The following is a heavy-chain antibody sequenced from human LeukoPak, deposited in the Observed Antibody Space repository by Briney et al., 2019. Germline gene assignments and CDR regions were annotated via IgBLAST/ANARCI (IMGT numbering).Heavy chain of an antibody. Sequence: SETLSLTCTVSGGSISSYYWSWIRQPAGKGLEWIGRIYTSGSTNYNPSLKSRVTMSVDTSKNQFSLKLSSVTAADTAVYYCARGDYGGNSGGVDCCFDYWGQGTLVTVSS. V-gene: IGHV4-4*07. CDR2: IYTSGST. D-gene: IGHD4-23*01. CDR3: ARGDYGGNSGGVDCCFDY. J-gene: IGHJ4*02. CDR1: GGSISSYY.